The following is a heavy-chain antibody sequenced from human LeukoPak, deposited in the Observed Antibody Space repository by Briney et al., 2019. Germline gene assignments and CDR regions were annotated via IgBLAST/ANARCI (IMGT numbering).Heavy chain of an antibody. Sequence: PSETLSLTCAVYGGSFSGYYWSWIRQPPGKGLEWIGEINHSRSTNYNPSLKSRVTISVDTSKNQFSLKLSSVTAADTAVYYCARRDGGYWGQGTLVTVSS. D-gene: IGHD3-16*01. CDR2: INHSRST. V-gene: IGHV4-34*01. CDR3: ARRDGGY. CDR1: GGSFSGYY. J-gene: IGHJ4*02.